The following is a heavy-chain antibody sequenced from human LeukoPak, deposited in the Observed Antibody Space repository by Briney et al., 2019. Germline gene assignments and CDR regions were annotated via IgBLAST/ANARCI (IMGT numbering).Heavy chain of an antibody. J-gene: IGHJ5*02. CDR2: IYYSGST. CDR3: ARHSLGYCSSTSCHHRWFDP. Sequence: SETLSLTCTVSGDSISSYYWSWIRQPPGKGLEWIAYIYYSGSTNYNPSLKSRVTISVDTSKNQFSLKVASVTGTDTAVYYCARHSLGYCSSTSCHHRWFDPWGQGTLVTVSS. V-gene: IGHV4-59*08. CDR1: GDSISSYY. D-gene: IGHD2-2*01.